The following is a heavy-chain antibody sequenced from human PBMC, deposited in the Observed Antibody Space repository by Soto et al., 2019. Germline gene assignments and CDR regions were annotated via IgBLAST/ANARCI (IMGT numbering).Heavy chain of an antibody. J-gene: IGHJ4*02. D-gene: IGHD2-2*01. CDR3: ARGGRVYCSSTSCQPHFDY. CDR2: INPNSGGT. Sequence: ASVKVSCKASGYTFTGYYMHWVRQAPGQGLEWMGWINPNSGGTNYAQKFQGWVTMTRDTSISTAYMELSRLRSDDTAVYYCARGGRVYCSSTSCQPHFDYWGQGTLVT. CDR1: GYTFTGYY. V-gene: IGHV1-2*04.